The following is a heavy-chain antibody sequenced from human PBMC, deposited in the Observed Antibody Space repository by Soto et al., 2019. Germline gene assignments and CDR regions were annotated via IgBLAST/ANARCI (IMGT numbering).Heavy chain of an antibody. J-gene: IGHJ4*02. D-gene: IGHD2-15*01. CDR1: GFTFSSYS. CDR3: ARESVVVVDATFFDY. CDR2: ISSSSSTI. V-gene: IGHV3-48*02. Sequence: EVQLVESGGGLVQPGGSLRLSCAASGFTFSSYSMNWVRQAPGKGLEWVSCISSSSSTIYYADSVKGRFTISRDNAKNSLYLQMNSLRDEDTAVYYCARESVVVVDATFFDYWGQGTLVTVS.